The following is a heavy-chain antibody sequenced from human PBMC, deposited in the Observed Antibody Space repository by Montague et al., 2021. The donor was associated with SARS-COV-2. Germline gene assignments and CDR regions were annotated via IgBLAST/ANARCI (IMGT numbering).Heavy chain of an antibody. CDR3: ARLLRSCTNGVCRTYYYAMDV. D-gene: IGHD2-8*01. CDR1: GGSISGYY. CDR2: IYYSGST. V-gene: IGHV4-59*01. Sequence: SETLSLTCTVSGGSISGYYWSWIRQPPGKGLEWIGYIYYSGSTKYNPFLESRVTVSVDRSKNQVSLKSSSVTAADTAVYYCARLLRSCTNGVCRTYYYAMDVWGQGTTVTVSS. J-gene: IGHJ6*02.